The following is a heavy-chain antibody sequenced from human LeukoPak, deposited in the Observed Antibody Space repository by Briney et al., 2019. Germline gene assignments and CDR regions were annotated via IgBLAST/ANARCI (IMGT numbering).Heavy chain of an antibody. D-gene: IGHD5-12*01. Sequence: PGGSLRLSCAASGFTFSSYSMNWVRQAPGKGLEWVASISSSSSYIYYADSVKGRFTISRDNAKNSLYLQMNSLRVEDTAVYYCAKDPVVATTPHDYWGQGTLVTVSS. CDR1: GFTFSSYS. CDR2: ISSSSSYI. J-gene: IGHJ4*02. CDR3: AKDPVVATTPHDY. V-gene: IGHV3-21*04.